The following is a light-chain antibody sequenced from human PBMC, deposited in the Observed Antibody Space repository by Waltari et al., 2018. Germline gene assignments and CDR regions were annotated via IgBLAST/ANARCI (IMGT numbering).Light chain of an antibody. CDR1: FSAVAAFDS. Sequence: QSALTQPASVSGSPGQSTTFPCPGAFSAVAAFDSVSWYQQLPGRAPKLLIYDVSHRPSGVSDRLSGSKSGNTASLTISGLQPEDEADYYCSSYTTRGTWVFGGGTKLTVL. CDR3: SSYTTRGTWV. J-gene: IGLJ3*02. CDR2: DVS. V-gene: IGLV2-14*03.